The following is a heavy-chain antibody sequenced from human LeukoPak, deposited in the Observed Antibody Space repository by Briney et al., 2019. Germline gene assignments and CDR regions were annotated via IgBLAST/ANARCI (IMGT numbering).Heavy chain of an antibody. V-gene: IGHV4-59*01. J-gene: IGHJ4*02. Sequence: KTSETLSLTCTVSGGFISSYYWSWIRQPPGKGLEWIGYIYHSGSPNYNSSLESRVTISADTSKNQCSLKLSSVTAADTAVYYCARGHYSGGSCYEYWGQGILVTVSS. CDR1: GGFISSYY. CDR3: ARGHYSGGSCYEY. CDR2: IYHSGSP. D-gene: IGHD2-15*01.